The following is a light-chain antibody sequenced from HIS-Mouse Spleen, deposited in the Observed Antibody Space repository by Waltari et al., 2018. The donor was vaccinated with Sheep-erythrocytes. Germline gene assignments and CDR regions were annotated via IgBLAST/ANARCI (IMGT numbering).Light chain of an antibody. Sequence: QSALTQPRSVSGSPGQSVTISCTGTSSDVGGSNYVSWYQQHPGKAPKLMIYDVSKRPSGVPDRFSGSKSGNTASLTFSGLQAEDEADYYCCSYPGSYNHVFATGTKVTVL. V-gene: IGLV2-11*01. J-gene: IGLJ1*01. CDR3: CSYPGSYNHV. CDR2: DVS. CDR1: SSDVGGSNY.